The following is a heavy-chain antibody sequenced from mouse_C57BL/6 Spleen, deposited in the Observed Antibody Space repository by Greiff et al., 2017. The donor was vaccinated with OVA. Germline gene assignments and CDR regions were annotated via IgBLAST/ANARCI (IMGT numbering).Heavy chain of an antibody. Sequence: QVQLQQPGAELVMPGASVKLSCKASGYTFTSYWMHWVKQRPGQGLEWIGEIDPSDSYTNYNQKFKGKSTLTVDKSSSTAYMQLSSLTSEDSAFYYCARSPLYAMDYWGQGTSVTVSS. CDR3: ARSPLYAMDY. J-gene: IGHJ4*01. CDR2: IDPSDSYT. D-gene: IGHD6-1*01. CDR1: GYTFTSYW. V-gene: IGHV1-69*01.